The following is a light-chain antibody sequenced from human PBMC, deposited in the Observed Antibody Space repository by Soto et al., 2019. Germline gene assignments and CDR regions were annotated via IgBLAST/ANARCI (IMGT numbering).Light chain of an antibody. Sequence: MTQSPSSLSASVGDRVTITCRASQSISSYLNWYQQKPGQAPRLLIYGASTRATGIPARFSGSGSGTEFTLTISSLQSEDFAVYYCQQYGSTPRTFGQGTKVDIK. J-gene: IGKJ1*01. CDR1: QSISSY. CDR2: GAS. CDR3: QQYGSTPRT. V-gene: IGKV3-15*01.